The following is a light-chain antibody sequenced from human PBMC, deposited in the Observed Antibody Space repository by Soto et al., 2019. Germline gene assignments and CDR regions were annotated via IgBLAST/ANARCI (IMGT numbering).Light chain of an antibody. V-gene: IGKV3-20*01. CDR2: GAS. Sequence: EVVLTQSPGTLSLSPGERATLSCRASQSVSRSYLAWYQQKPGQAPRLLIDGASSRATGIPDRFSGSGSGTDFTLTISRLEPEDFAVYYCQQYGISTWTFGQGTKVDI. J-gene: IGKJ1*01. CDR1: QSVSRSY. CDR3: QQYGISTWT.